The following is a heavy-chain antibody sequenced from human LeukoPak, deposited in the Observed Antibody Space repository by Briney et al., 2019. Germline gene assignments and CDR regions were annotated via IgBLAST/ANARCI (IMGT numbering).Heavy chain of an antibody. Sequence: GSSVKASCKASGGTFSSYTISWVRQAPGHGLEWMGRIIPILGIANYAQKFQGRVTITADKSTSTAYMELSSLRSEDTAVYYCARDSSIAARDSYNWFDPWGQGTLVTVSS. J-gene: IGHJ5*02. CDR2: IIPILGIA. D-gene: IGHD6-6*01. CDR3: ARDSSIAARDSYNWFDP. V-gene: IGHV1-69*04. CDR1: GGTFSSYT.